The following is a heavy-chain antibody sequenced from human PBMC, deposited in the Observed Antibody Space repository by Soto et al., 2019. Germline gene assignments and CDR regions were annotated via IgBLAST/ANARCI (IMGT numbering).Heavy chain of an antibody. CDR2: INPNSGGT. J-gene: IGHJ4*02. CDR3: ARANDFWSGYYTSPFYFDY. V-gene: IGHV1-2*04. Sequence: AASVKVSCKASGYTFTGYYMHWVRQAPGQGLEWMGWINPNSGGTNYAQKFQGWVTMTRDTSISTAYMELSRLRSDDTAVYYCARANDFWSGYYTSPFYFDYWGQGTLVTVSS. CDR1: GYTFTGYY. D-gene: IGHD3-3*01.